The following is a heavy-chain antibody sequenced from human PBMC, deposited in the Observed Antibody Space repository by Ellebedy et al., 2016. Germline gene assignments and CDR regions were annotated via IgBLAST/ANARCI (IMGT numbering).Heavy chain of an antibody. CDR3: ARVRSPDYSTNYDLDV. D-gene: IGHD3-22*01. V-gene: IGHV3-30*03. CDR2: ISNDGNDE. Sequence: GESLKISXAASGFTFSRFDIHWVRQAQGKGPEWVAAISNDGNDENYGASVKGRFSISRDNSKNRVYLQMSSLRVEDTAVYSCARVRSPDYSTNYDLDVWGQGTTVTVSS. J-gene: IGHJ6*02. CDR1: GFTFSRFD.